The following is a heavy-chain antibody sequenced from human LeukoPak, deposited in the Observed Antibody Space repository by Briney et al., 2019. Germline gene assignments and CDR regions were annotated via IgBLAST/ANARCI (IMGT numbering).Heavy chain of an antibody. V-gene: IGHV4-59*01. CDR2: ISYSGST. CDR3: ARDVVGPVSEQNFDC. Sequence: KTSETLSLTCTVSGGSISNYYWSWIRQPPGKGLEWIGYISYSGSTNYNPSLRSRVTISVDTSKNQFSLKLSSVTAADTAVYYCARDVVGPVSEQNFDCWGQGTLVTVSS. D-gene: IGHD2-21*01. CDR1: GGSISNYY. J-gene: IGHJ4*02.